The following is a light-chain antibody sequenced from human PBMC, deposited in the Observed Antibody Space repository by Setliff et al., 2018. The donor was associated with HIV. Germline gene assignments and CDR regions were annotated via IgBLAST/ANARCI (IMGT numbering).Light chain of an antibody. CDR1: SSDVGRYTR. J-gene: IGLJ1*01. Sequence: QSALTQPPSVSGSPGQSVTISCTGTSSDVGRYTRVSWYQQPPGTAPKLMIYEVTTRPSGVPDRFSGSKSGSTASLTISGLQAEDEGDYYCSSHRSSSYVFGTGTKVTVL. CDR3: SSHRSSSYV. CDR2: EVT. V-gene: IGLV2-18*02.